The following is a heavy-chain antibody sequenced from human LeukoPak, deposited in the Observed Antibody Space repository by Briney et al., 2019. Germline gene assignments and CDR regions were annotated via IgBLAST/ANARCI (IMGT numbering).Heavy chain of an antibody. V-gene: IGHV3-66*02. CDR3: ARYYDSSGYTQGAFDI. J-gene: IGHJ3*02. CDR1: GFTVSSNY. CDR2: FYRGIST. Sequence: PGGSLRLSCAASGFTVSSNYMSWVRQAPGEGLEWVSSFYRGISTYYADSVKGRFTTSRDHSKNTVYLQMDSLRPEDTAVYYCARYYDSSGYTQGAFDIWGQGTMVTVS. D-gene: IGHD3-22*01.